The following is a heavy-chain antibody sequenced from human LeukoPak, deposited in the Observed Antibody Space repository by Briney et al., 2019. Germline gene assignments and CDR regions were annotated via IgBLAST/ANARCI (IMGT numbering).Heavy chain of an antibody. J-gene: IGHJ6*02. Sequence: GESLKISCKGSGYSFTSYWIGWVRQMPGKGLEWMGIIYPGDSDTRHSPSFQGQVTISADKSISTAYLQWSSLKASDTAMYYCARLSMPGGYYYGMDVWGRGTTVTVSS. CDR1: GYSFTSYW. D-gene: IGHD2/OR15-2a*01. CDR2: IYPGDSDT. CDR3: ARLSMPGGYYYGMDV. V-gene: IGHV5-51*01.